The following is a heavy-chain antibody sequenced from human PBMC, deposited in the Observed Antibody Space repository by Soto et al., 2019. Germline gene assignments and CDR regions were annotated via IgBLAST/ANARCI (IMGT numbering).Heavy chain of an antibody. D-gene: IGHD6-25*01. V-gene: IGHV4-59*02. CDR3: VRPHGRSSGWDNGLGL. J-gene: IGHJ5*02. Sequence: SETLSLTCTVAGGCVSGYYWSCIRQPQGKRLEWIGYIYYSGSTNYNPSLKSRVTISVDTSKNQFSLKLSSVTAADTALYYCVRPHGRSSGWDNGLGLRGQGTLGTGSS. CDR2: IYYSGST. CDR1: GGCVSGYY.